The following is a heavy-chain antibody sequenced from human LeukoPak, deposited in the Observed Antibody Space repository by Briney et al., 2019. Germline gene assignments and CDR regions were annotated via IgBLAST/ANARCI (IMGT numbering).Heavy chain of an antibody. CDR1: GGSISSYY. CDR3: ARHMYSVGSCYYFDY. V-gene: IGHV4-59*08. Sequence: PSETLSLTCTVSGGSISSYYWSWIRQPPGKGLEWIGYIYYSGSTYYNPSLKSRVTISVDTSKNQFSLKLSSVTAADTAAYCCARHMYSVGSCYYFDYWGQGTLVTVSS. D-gene: IGHD2-15*01. J-gene: IGHJ4*02. CDR2: IYYSGST.